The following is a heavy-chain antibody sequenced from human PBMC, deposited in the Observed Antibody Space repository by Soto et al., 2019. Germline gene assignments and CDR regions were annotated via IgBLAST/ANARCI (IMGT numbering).Heavy chain of an antibody. V-gene: IGHV3-15*01. CDR1: GLNLSHPW. D-gene: IGHD3-9*01. Sequence: EVQLVQSGGGLVKPGGSLRLSCAASGLNLSHPWMTWVRQAAGKGLERVGRIKSETDGGTADYVAPVKGRITITRDNSKNTVYLQMHSLKTEDTDVYYYTTGIYYDLLTGYHDVAYWGQGTLVTVSS. J-gene: IGHJ4*02. CDR3: TTGIYYDLLTGYHDVAY. CDR2: IKSETDGGTA.